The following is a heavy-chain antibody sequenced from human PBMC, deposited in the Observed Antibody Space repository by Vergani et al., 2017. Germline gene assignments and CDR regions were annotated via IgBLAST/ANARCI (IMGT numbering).Heavy chain of an antibody. CDR2: INPNSGGT. CDR1: RYTFTNYA. J-gene: IGHJ4*02. D-gene: IGHD1-26*01. Sequence: QVQLVQSGSELKKPGASVKVSCKASRYTFTNYAMNWVRQAPGQGLEWMGWINPNSGGTNYAQKFQGRVTMTRDTSISTAYMELSRLRSDDTAVYYCARDRGSYSVDDFDYWGQGTLVVVSS. CDR3: ARDRGSYSVDDFDY. V-gene: IGHV1-2*02.